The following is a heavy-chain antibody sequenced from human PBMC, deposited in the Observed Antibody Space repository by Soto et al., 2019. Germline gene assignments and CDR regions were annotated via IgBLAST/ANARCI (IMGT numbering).Heavy chain of an antibody. V-gene: IGHV3-30-3*01. CDR3: ARTGLLHGMDV. CDR2: ISYDGSNK. J-gene: IGHJ6*02. CDR1: GFIFSSYA. Sequence: QVQLVESGGGVVQPGRSLRLSCAASGFIFSSYAMHWVRQAPGKGLEWVAVISYDGSNKYYADSVKGRFTISRDKSKNTLYLQMNSLRAEDTAVYYCARTGLLHGMDVWGQGTTVTVSS. D-gene: IGHD2-15*01.